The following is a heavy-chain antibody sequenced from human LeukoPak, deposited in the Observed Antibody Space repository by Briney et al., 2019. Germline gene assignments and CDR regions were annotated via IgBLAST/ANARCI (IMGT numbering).Heavy chain of an antibody. CDR1: GFTFSTYW. D-gene: IGHD3-10*01. CDR3: ARDVRLSGSYFTDY. J-gene: IGHJ4*02. V-gene: IGHV3-7*05. CDR2: IKQDGSEK. Sequence: GGSLRLFCAASGFTFSTYWMSWVRQAPGKGLEWVANIKQDGSEKYYVDSVKGRFTISRDNAKNSLYLQMHSLRAEDTAVYYCARDVRLSGSYFTDYWGQGTLVTVSS.